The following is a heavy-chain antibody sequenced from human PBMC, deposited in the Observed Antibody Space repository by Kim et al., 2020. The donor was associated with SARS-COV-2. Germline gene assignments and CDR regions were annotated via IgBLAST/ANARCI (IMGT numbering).Heavy chain of an antibody. J-gene: IGHJ4*02. CDR1: GFIFSNYG. CDR2: IWYDGSEQ. Sequence: GGSLRLSCAASGFIFSNYGMHWVLQAPGKGLEWVAVIWYDGSEQYYADSVEGRFSISRDNYQNTLYLQRHSLRADDTALSYFARVDGYSTGWYDYWGQGT. CDR3: ARVDGYSTGWYDY. D-gene: IGHD6-19*01. V-gene: IGHV3-33*01.